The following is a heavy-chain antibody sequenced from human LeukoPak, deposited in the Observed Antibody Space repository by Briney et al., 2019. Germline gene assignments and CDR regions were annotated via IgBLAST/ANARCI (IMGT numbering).Heavy chain of an antibody. Sequence: GGSLRLSCVASGFTFSDYYMSWIRQAPGKGLEWVSYISSSGSTIYYADSVKGRFTISRDNAKNSLYLQMNSLRAEDTAVYYCARDDSSWSEGKFDYWGQGTLVTVSS. CDR1: GFTFSDYY. CDR3: ARDDSSWSEGKFDY. CDR2: ISSSGSTI. D-gene: IGHD6-13*01. J-gene: IGHJ4*02. V-gene: IGHV3-11*01.